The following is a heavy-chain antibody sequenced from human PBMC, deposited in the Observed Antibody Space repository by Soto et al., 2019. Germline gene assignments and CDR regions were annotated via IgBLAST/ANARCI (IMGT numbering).Heavy chain of an antibody. Sequence: EVQLVESGGGLVKPGGSLRLSCAASGFTFSSYTMNWVRQAPGKGLEWVSSISSGSAYIYYADSMKGRFTISRDNAKDSLYLQMNSLRAEDTAVYYCARGCSGGSCYGFLYGMGVWGQGTTVTVSS. D-gene: IGHD2-15*01. V-gene: IGHV3-21*01. J-gene: IGHJ6*02. CDR1: GFTFSSYT. CDR3: ARGCSGGSCYGFLYGMGV. CDR2: ISSGSAYI.